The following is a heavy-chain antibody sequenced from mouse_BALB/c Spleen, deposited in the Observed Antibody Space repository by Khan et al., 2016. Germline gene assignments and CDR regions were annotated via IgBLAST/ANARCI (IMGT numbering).Heavy chain of an antibody. Sequence: VQLQQSGAELVRSGASVKLSCTASGFNIKDYYMHWVKQRPEQGLEWIGWIDPENGDTEYAPKFQGKATMTADTSSNTAYLQLSSLTAEDTAVYYGDGYGSSYGFAYWGQGTLVTVSA. CDR1: GFNIKDYY. D-gene: IGHD1-1*01. V-gene: IGHV14-4*02. CDR2: IDPENGDT. CDR3: DGYGSSYGFAY. J-gene: IGHJ3*01.